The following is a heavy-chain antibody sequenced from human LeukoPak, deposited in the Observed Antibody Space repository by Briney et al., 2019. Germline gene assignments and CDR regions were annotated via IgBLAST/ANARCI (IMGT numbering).Heavy chain of an antibody. CDR1: GFTFVNYA. CDR2: VVGGGGTT. V-gene: IGHV3-23*01. CDR3: AKARLSTGWAYNDY. J-gene: IGHJ4*02. D-gene: IGHD6-19*01. Sequence: PGGSLRLSCAASGFTFVNYAMSWVRQAPGKGLEWVSAVVGGGGTTFYADSVKGRFTISRDNSKNTVYLQINSLRGEDTAVYYCAKARLSTGWAYNDYWGQGALVTVSP.